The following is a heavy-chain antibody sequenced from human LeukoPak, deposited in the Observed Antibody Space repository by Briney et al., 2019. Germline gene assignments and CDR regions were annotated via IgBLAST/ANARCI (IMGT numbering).Heavy chain of an antibody. V-gene: IGHV1-8*01. CDR2: MNPNSGNT. CDR3: ARVGVRFLEWLYY. Sequence: ASVKVSCKASGYTFTSYDINWVRQATGQGIEWMGWMNPNSGNTGYSQKFQGRVTMTRNTSISTAYMELSSLRSEYTAVYYCARVGVRFLEWLYYWGQGTLVTVSS. J-gene: IGHJ4*02. D-gene: IGHD3-3*01. CDR1: GYTFTSYD.